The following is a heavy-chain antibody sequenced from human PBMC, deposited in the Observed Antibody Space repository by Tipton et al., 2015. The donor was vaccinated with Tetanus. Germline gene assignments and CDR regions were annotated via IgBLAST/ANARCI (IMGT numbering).Heavy chain of an antibody. CDR2: ISGSGGTT. D-gene: IGHD2-15*01. CDR1: GFPSTLSFSRYA. J-gene: IGHJ4*02. CDR3: AKPRLSDESVAVLAATYFEY. Sequence: SLRLSCTASGFPSTLSFSRYAMTWVRQAPGQGLEWVSLISGSGGTTYFADSVQGRFNISRDNSKNTLYLHMNSLRAEDTAVYFCAKPRLSDESVAVLAATYFEYWGQGSLVSVSS. V-gene: IGHV3-23*01.